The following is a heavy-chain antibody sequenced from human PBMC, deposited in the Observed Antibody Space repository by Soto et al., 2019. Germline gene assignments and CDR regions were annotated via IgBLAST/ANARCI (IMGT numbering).Heavy chain of an antibody. CDR2: IDWDDDK. J-gene: IGHJ5*02. Sequence: TLSLTCTVSGGSISSYYWSWIRQPPGKALEWLARIDWDDDKYYSTSLKTRLTISKDTSKNQVVLTMTNMDPVDTATYYCARTSLWFGEYRFDPWGQGTLVTVSS. V-gene: IGHV2-70*11. CDR1: GGSISSYYW. CDR3: ARTSLWFGEYRFDP. D-gene: IGHD3-10*01.